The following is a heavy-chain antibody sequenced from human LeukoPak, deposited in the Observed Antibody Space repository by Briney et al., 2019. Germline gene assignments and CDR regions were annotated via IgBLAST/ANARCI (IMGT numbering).Heavy chain of an antibody. CDR3: ARDHNWGFDF. J-gene: IGHJ4*02. V-gene: IGHV3-48*02. Sequence: PGGSLRLSCAASGFTFSSYNMNWVRQAPGKGLEWVSYIDITSSTIHYADSVKGRFTISRDNAKNSLYLQMDSLRDEDTAVYYCARDHNWGFDFWGQGTLVTVSS. CDR1: GFTFSSYN. D-gene: IGHD7-27*01. CDR2: IDITSSTI.